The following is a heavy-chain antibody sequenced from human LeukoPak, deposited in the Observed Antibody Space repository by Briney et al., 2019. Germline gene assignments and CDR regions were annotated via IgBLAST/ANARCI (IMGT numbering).Heavy chain of an antibody. CDR3: ARKSIQLWLREYAFDI. CDR2: IYYSGST. D-gene: IGHD5-18*01. V-gene: IGHV4-39*01. J-gene: IGHJ3*02. CDR1: GVSISSSSYY. Sequence: SETLSLTCTVSGVSISSSSYYWGWIRQPPGKGLEWIGSIYYSGSTYYNPSLKSRVTISVDTSKNQFSLKLSSVTAADTAVYYCARKSIQLWLREYAFDIWGQGTMVTASS.